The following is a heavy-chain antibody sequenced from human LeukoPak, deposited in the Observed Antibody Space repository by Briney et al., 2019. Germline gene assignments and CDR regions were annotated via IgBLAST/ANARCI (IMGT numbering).Heavy chain of an antibody. CDR2: TIGGGDDT. CDR3: AKAGNGFGFDY. J-gene: IGHJ4*02. V-gene: IGHV3-23*01. Sequence: GGSLRLSCAASGFTFSSYAMSWVRQTPGKGLEWVSATIGGGDDTYYADSVKGRFTISRDNAKNSLYLQMNSLRAEDTAVYYCAKAGNGFGFDYWGQGTLVTVSS. D-gene: IGHD3-3*01. CDR1: GFTFSSYA.